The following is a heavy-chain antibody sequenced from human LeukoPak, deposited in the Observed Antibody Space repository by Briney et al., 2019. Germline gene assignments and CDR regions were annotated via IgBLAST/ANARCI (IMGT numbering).Heavy chain of an antibody. D-gene: IGHD2-2*01. J-gene: IGHJ4*02. CDR3: ARDVCPRGSCPGGFDY. CDR2: IHYSGST. Sequence: KSSETLSLTCTVSGCSITSYYWSWIRQPPGKGLEWIGYIHYSGSTNYNPSLKSRVTISVDTSKNQFSLKLSSVTAADTAVYYCARDVCPRGSCPGGFDYWGQGTLVTVSS. CDR1: GCSITSYY. V-gene: IGHV4-59*01.